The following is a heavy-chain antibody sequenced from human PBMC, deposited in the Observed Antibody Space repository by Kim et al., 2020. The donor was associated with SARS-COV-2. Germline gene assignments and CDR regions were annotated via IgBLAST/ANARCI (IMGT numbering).Heavy chain of an antibody. CDR3: VRRLYCAGGACYWGPFDY. V-gene: IGHV5-51*01. CDR1: GYSFTNFW. J-gene: IGHJ4*02. Sequence: GESLKISCKASGYSFTNFWIGWVRQMPGKGLEWMGIIYPGGSNTRYSPSFQGQVTISADTSINTASLYWSSLKASDTAMYYCVRRLYCAGGACYWGPFDYWGQGTLVTVPS. CDR2: IYPGGSNT. D-gene: IGHD2-8*02.